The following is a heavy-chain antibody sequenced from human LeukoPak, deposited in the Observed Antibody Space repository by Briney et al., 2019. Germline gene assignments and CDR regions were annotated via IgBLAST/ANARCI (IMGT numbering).Heavy chain of an antibody. D-gene: IGHD6-13*01. Sequence: SQTLSLTCTVSGGSISGGGYYWTWIRQHPGKGLEWIGYIYHSGSTYSNASLKSRVTISVDTSKNQFSLKLSSVTAADTAVYYCAGEAGDSRSFDYWGQGTLVTVSS. J-gene: IGHJ4*02. V-gene: IGHV4-31*03. CDR1: GGSISGGGYY. CDR3: AGEAGDSRSFDY. CDR2: IYHSGST.